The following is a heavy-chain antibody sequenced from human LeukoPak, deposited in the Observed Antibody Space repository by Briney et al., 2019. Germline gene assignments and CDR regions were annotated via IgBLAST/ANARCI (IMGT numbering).Heavy chain of an antibody. V-gene: IGHV3-30*02. Sequence: GGSLTLSCAASGFTFISYGMHWVRQAPGKGLEWVAFIRYDGSNKYYADSVKGRFTISRDNSKNTLYLQMNSLRAEDTAVYYCAKEQSNKRGYSGYEGDDAFDIWGQGTMVSVSS. D-gene: IGHD5-12*01. CDR2: IRYDGSNK. CDR3: AKEQSNKRGYSGYEGDDAFDI. CDR1: GFTFISYG. J-gene: IGHJ3*02.